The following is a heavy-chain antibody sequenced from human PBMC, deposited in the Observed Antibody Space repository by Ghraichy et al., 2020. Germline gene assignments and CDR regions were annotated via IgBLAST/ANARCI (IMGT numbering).Heavy chain of an antibody. CDR3: ASQYYYDSSGYYYAPLDY. D-gene: IGHD3-22*01. J-gene: IGHJ4*02. Sequence: ASVKVSCKASGYTFTSYGISWVRQAPGQGLEWMGWISAYNGNTNYAQKLQGRVTMTTDTSTSTAYMELRSLRSDDTAVYYCASQYYYDSSGYYYAPLDYWGQGTLVTVSS. CDR1: GYTFTSYG. CDR2: ISAYNGNT. V-gene: IGHV1-18*01.